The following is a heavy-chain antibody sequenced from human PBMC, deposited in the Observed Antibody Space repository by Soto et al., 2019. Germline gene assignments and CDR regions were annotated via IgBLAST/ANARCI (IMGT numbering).Heavy chain of an antibody. CDR1: GYSFPSHV. CDR3: ARGSAVVGDSYVFEM. V-gene: IGHV1-18*01. J-gene: IGHJ3*02. Sequence: GASVKVSCKASGYSFPSHVINWVRQAPGQGLEWMGWVSPYNGNTNYAQNLQGRVTMTTDTSTSTAYMELRSLRSDDTAVYYCARGSAVVGDSYVFEMWGQGTMVTVSS. D-gene: IGHD6-19*01. CDR2: VSPYNGNT.